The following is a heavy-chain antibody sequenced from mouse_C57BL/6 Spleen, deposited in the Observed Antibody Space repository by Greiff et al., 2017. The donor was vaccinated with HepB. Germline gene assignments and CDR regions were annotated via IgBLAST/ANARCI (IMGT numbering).Heavy chain of an antibody. CDR3: ARDRGLRLGAY. CDR1: GFTFSSYA. Sequence: EVQGVESGGGLVKPGGSLKLSCAASGFTFSSYAMSWVRQTPEKRLEWVATISDGGSYTYYPDNVKGRFTISRDNAKNNLYLQMSHLKSEDTAMYYCARDRGLRLGAYWGQGTLVTVSA. J-gene: IGHJ3*01. D-gene: IGHD2-4*01. V-gene: IGHV5-4*01. CDR2: ISDGGSYT.